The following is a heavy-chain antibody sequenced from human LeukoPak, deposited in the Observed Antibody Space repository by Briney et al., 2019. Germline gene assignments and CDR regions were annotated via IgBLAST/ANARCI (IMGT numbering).Heavy chain of an antibody. CDR2: INPNSGGT. Sequence: VASVKVSCKASGYTFTGYYMHLVRQAPGQGLEWMGRINPNSGGTNYAQKFQGRVTMTRDTSISTAYMELSRLRSDDTAVYYCARARRGGYNGKDYWGQGTLVTVSS. J-gene: IGHJ4*02. CDR3: ARARRGGYNGKDY. CDR1: GYTFTGYY. D-gene: IGHD5-24*01. V-gene: IGHV1-2*06.